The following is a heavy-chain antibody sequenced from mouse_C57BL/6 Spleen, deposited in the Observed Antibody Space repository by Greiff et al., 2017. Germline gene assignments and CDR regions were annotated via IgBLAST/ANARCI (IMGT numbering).Heavy chain of an antibody. D-gene: IGHD1-1*01. Sequence: EVQLVESGAELVRPGASVKLSCTASGFNIKDDYMHWVKQRPEQGLEWIGWIDPENGDTEYASKFQGKATITADTSSNTAYLQLSSLTSEDTAVYYCTTEYYGSKDYFDYWGQGTTLTVSS. CDR2: IDPENGDT. V-gene: IGHV14-4*01. CDR3: TTEYYGSKDYFDY. CDR1: GFNIKDDY. J-gene: IGHJ2*01.